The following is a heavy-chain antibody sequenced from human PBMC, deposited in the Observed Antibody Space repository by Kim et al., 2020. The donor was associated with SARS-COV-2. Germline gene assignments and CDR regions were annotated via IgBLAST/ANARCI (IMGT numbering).Heavy chain of an antibody. J-gene: IGHJ5*02. CDR3: ARDPRYSSSWYTVAWFDP. Sequence: SETLSLTCAVYGGSFSGYYWSWIRQPPGKGLEWIGEINHSGSTNYNPSLKSRVTISVDTSKNQFSLKLSSVTAADTAVYYCARDPRYSSSWYTVAWFDPWGQGTLVTVSS. D-gene: IGHD6-13*01. V-gene: IGHV4-34*01. CDR2: INHSGST. CDR1: GGSFSGYY.